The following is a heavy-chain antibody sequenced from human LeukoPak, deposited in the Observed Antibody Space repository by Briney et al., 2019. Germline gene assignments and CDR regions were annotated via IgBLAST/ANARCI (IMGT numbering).Heavy chain of an antibody. J-gene: IGHJ5*02. V-gene: IGHV4-39*01. CDR1: GGSITSDNYY. Sequence: SETLSLTCTVSGGSITSDNYYWAWIRQPPGKGLEWIGVIHYHGSTNYNPSLKSRVAISVDTSKKQFSLNLSSVTAADTAVFYCARQIDGSGLAFDPWGQGTLVTVSS. D-gene: IGHD3-10*01. CDR2: IHYHGST. CDR3: ARQIDGSGLAFDP.